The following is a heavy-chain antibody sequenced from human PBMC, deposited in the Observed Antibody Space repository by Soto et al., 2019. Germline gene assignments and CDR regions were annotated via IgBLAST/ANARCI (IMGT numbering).Heavy chain of an antibody. Sequence: QVHLVQSGVEVTTPGASVKVSCQASGYTFFTYDISWVRQAPGQGLEWMGWSSTYSGDTKYAQKFQGRVTMTTDTSTTTDYLDLRSLRSDDTAVYYCARHHGPTTSENWFDPWGQGTLVTVSS. V-gene: IGHV1-18*01. J-gene: IGHJ5*02. D-gene: IGHD5-12*01. CDR2: SSTYSGDT. CDR1: GYTFFTYD. CDR3: ARHHGPTTSENWFDP.